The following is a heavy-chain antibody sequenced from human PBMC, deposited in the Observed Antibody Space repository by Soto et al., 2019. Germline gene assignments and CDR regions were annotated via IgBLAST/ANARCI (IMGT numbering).Heavy chain of an antibody. V-gene: IGHV3-30*03. CDR3: AVGYEFWDANNGYYYYGMYV. Sequence: QVQLVESGGGVVQPGRSLRLSCAASGFTFSSYGMHWVRQAPGKGLEWVAVISYDGSNKYYADSVKGRFTISRDNSKNTLYLQMNSLRAEDTAVYYCAVGYEFWDANNGYYYYGMYVWGQGTTVTVSS. J-gene: IGHJ6*02. CDR2: ISYDGSNK. CDR1: GFTFSSYG. D-gene: IGHD2-8*02.